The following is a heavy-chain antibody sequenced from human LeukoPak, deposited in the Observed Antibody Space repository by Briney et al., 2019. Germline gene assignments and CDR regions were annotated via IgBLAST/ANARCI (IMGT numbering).Heavy chain of an antibody. Sequence: GGSLRLSCAASGFTFDDYTMHWVRQAPGKGLEWVSLISWDGGSTYYADSVKGRFTISRDNSKNSLYLQMNSLRTEDTALYYCAKDMGTVRGVGFDYWGQGTLVTVSS. CDR2: ISWDGGST. V-gene: IGHV3-43*01. CDR3: AKDMGTVRGVGFDY. D-gene: IGHD2-21*02. CDR1: GFTFDDYT. J-gene: IGHJ4*02.